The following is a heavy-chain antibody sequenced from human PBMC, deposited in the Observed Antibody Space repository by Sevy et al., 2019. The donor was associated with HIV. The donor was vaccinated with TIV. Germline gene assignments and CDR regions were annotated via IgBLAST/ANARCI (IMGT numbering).Heavy chain of an antibody. CDR1: GFTFSANW. CDR3: AHETFGRFES. J-gene: IGHJ4*02. V-gene: IGHV3-7*01. D-gene: IGHD3-16*01. Sequence: GSLRLSCAASGFTFSANWMNWVRQAPGKGLEWVANIKGDGSDKHYVDSVGGRFTISRDNAKNLLYLQMNSLRVEDTAVYYCAHETFGRFESWGQGTLVTVSS. CDR2: IKGDGSDK.